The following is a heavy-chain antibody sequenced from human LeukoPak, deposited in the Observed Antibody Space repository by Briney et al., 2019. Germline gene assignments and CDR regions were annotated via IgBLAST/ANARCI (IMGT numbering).Heavy chain of an antibody. CDR1: GFTFNNAW. V-gene: IGHV3-72*01. Sequence: GGSLRLSCAASGFTFNNAWMSWVRQAPGKGLEWVGRTRNKANSYTTEYAASVKGRFTTSRDDSKSIAYLQMNSLKIEDTAVYYCTSSGYSSGPGAIDYWGQGTLVTVSS. D-gene: IGHD6-19*01. CDR3: TSSGYSSGPGAIDY. J-gene: IGHJ4*02. CDR2: TRNKANSYTT.